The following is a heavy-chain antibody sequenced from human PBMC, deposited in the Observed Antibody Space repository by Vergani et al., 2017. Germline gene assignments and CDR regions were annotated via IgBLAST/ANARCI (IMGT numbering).Heavy chain of an antibody. CDR2: VHSTGTT. J-gene: IGHJ2*01. CDR3: ARHLTTSDVSPFDL. Sequence: QLQLQESGPGLVRPSKTLSLTCSVSGYSIPSTNYYWAWIRQPPGKGLGWLGTVHSTGTTYYNPSLKSRLPVSVDRSNNYLPLNLTSVTATDTSVYYCARHLTTSDVSPFDLWGRGALVTVSS. D-gene: IGHD3-9*01. V-gene: IGHV4-39*01. CDR1: GYSIPSTNYY.